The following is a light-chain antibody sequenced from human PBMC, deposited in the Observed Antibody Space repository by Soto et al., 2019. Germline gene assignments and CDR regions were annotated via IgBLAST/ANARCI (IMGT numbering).Light chain of an antibody. J-gene: IGKJ5*01. V-gene: IGKV3-11*01. CDR2: DAS. CDR3: QRGSNPVA. CDR1: QSVSSY. Sequence: SPATLSLSPGERATLSCRASQSVSSYLAWYQQKPGQAPRLLIYDASNRATGIPARFSGSGSGTDFTLTISSLEPEDFAVYYSQRGSNPVASGQETRLEIK.